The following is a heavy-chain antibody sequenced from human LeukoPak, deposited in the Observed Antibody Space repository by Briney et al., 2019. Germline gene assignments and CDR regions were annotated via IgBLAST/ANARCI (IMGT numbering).Heavy chain of an antibody. Sequence: GGSLRLSCAASEFTFSTYWMSWVRQAPGKGQEWVANINYDGSETYYVDSVRGRFTVSRDNAKNSLYLQMNSLRVEDTAVYYCARSSGIGTTDYWGQGTLVTVSS. CDR3: ARSSGIGTTDY. J-gene: IGHJ4*02. V-gene: IGHV3-7*03. CDR1: EFTFSTYW. CDR2: INYDGSET. D-gene: IGHD1-1*01.